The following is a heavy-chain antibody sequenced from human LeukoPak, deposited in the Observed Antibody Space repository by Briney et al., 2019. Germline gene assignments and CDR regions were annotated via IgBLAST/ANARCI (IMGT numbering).Heavy chain of an antibody. D-gene: IGHD3-3*01. CDR3: ASGPVWSGYYYYYYYYMDV. CDR2: IYYTGST. CDR1: GGSIRSHY. V-gene: IGHV4-59*08. Sequence: SETLSLTCSVSGGSIRSHYWSWIRQAPGKGLEWVGSIYYTGSTNYNPSLKSRVTISVDTSKNQFSLKLSSVTAADTAVYYCASGPVWSGYYYYYYYYMDVWGKGTTVTVSS. J-gene: IGHJ6*03.